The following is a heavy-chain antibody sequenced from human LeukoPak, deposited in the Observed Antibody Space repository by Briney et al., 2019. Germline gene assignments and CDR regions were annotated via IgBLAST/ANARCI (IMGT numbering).Heavy chain of an antibody. CDR3: ARDEGGSGWNT. CDR1: GFTFSTYA. D-gene: IGHD6-19*01. V-gene: IGHV3-30-3*01. J-gene: IGHJ5*02. CDR2: ISYDGSNK. Sequence: VQPGGSLRLSCAAYGFTFSTYAMSWVRQAPGKGLEWVAVISYDGSNKYYADSVKGRFTISRDNSKNTLYLQMNSLRAEDTAVYYCARDEGGSGWNTWGQGTLVTVSS.